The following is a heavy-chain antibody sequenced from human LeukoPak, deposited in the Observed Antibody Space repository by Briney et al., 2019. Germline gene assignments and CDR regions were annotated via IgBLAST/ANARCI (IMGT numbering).Heavy chain of an antibody. CDR3: SRGPPPAYYYMDF. D-gene: IGHD2-15*01. Sequence: GASVKVSCKASGYTFTAYYMHWVRRAPGQGLEWMGWINPNSGDTKYPQKFQGRVTMTRDTSIHEAYMDLSSLISDCTAAYYCSRGPPPAYYYMDFWGKGTTVTVSS. V-gene: IGHV1-2*02. CDR2: INPNSGDT. J-gene: IGHJ6*03. CDR1: GYTFTAYY.